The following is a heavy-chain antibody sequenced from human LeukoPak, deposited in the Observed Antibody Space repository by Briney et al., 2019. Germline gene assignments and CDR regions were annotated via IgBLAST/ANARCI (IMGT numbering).Heavy chain of an antibody. CDR2: IYHSGST. V-gene: IGHV4-4*02. CDR1: GGSLSSSNW. J-gene: IGHJ4*02. D-gene: IGHD3-10*01. CDR3: ARLVEYPLWMGGSGSYYFDY. Sequence: PSETLSLTCAVSGGSLSSSNWWSWVRQPPGKGLEWIGEIYHSGSTNYNPSLKSRVTISVDKSKNQFSLKLSSVTAADTAVYYCARLVEYPLWMGGSGSYYFDYWGQGTLVTVSS.